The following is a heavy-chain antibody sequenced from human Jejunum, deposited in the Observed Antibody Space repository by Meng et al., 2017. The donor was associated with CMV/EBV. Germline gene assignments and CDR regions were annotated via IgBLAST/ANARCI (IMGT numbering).Heavy chain of an antibody. CDR2: ISAYNGNT. D-gene: IGHD1-26*01. CDR1: DYPFTNYG. CDR3: ARVEVGITSGDY. V-gene: IGHV1-18*01. Sequence: GGEVKNPGASVQVSCKASDYPFTNYGITWVRQAPGQWLEWMGWISAYNGNTNYAQTLQGRVTMTTDTSTSTAYMELGSLRSDDTAVYYCARVEVGITSGDYWGQGTLVTVSS. J-gene: IGHJ4*02.